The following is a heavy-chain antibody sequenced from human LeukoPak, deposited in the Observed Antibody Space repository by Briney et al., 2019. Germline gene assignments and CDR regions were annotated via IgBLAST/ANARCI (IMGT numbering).Heavy chain of an antibody. J-gene: IGHJ6*03. CDR1: GYTFTSYG. V-gene: IGHV1-18*01. Sequence: ASVKVSCKASGYTFTSYGISWVRQAPGQGLEWMGWISAYNGNTNYAQKLQGRVTMTTDTPTSTAYMELRSLRSDDTAVYYCARYLDYYDSSGYYPDYYYYYYMDVWGKGTTVTISS. CDR2: ISAYNGNT. D-gene: IGHD3-22*01. CDR3: ARYLDYYDSSGYYPDYYYYYYMDV.